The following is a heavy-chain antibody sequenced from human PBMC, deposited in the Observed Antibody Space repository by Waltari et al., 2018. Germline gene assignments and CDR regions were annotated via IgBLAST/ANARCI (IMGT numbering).Heavy chain of an antibody. Sequence: QVTLRESGPALVKPTQTLTLTCTFSGFSLSTSGMCVSWIRQPPGKALEWLARIDWDDDKYYSTSLKTRLTISKETSKNQVVLTMTNMDPVDTATYYCARHKKRGQLVRGYFDYWGQGTLVTVSS. CDR1: GFSLSTSGMC. CDR3: ARHKKRGQLVRGYFDY. J-gene: IGHJ4*02. D-gene: IGHD6-6*01. V-gene: IGHV2-70*15. CDR2: IDWDDDK.